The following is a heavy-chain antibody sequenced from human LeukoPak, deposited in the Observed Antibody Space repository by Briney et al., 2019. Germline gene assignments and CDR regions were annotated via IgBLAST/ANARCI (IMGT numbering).Heavy chain of an antibody. Sequence: ASVKVSCKASGGTFSSYAISWVRQAPGQGLEWMGGIIPIFGTANYAQKFRGRVTITADESTSTAYMELSSLRSEDTAVYYCARETRHEGLRYFDWFSYYGMDVWGQGTTVTVSS. J-gene: IGHJ6*02. CDR2: IIPIFGTA. D-gene: IGHD3-9*01. CDR3: ARETRHEGLRYFDWFSYYGMDV. CDR1: GGTFSSYA. V-gene: IGHV1-69*13.